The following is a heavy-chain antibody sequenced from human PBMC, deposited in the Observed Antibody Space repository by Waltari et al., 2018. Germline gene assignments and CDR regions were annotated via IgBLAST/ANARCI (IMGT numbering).Heavy chain of an antibody. V-gene: IGHV1-69-2*01. D-gene: IGHD4-17*01. CDR1: GYTLTDHN. J-gene: IGHJ3*02. Sequence: EVQLVQSGAEVKKTGATVKIACKASGYTLTDHNMPWVQQAPGKGLEWMGRVDPEDGETIYAEKFQGRVTITADTSTDTAYMELSSLRSEDTAVYYCATRNDYGDYSGAFDIWGQGTMVTVSS. CDR3: ATRNDYGDYSGAFDI. CDR2: VDPEDGET.